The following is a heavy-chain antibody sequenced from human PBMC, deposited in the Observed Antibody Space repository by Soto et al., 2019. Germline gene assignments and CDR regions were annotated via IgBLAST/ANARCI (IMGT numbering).Heavy chain of an antibody. CDR1: GFSIGGNP. CDR2: IHTVGST. J-gene: IGHJ5*02. Sequence: PGGSLRLSCEVSGFSIGGNPMSWVRQAPGQGLEWVASIHTVGSTYYADSVQGRFTISRDNSKNTLFLQMNSLRVGDTAIYFCARGLNDDPWGQGTLVTVSS. CDR3: ARGLNDDP. V-gene: IGHV3-53*01. D-gene: IGHD1-1*01.